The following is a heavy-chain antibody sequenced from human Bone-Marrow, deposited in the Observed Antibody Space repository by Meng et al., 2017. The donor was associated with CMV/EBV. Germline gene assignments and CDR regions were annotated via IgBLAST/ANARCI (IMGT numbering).Heavy chain of an antibody. Sequence: ASVKVSCKASGYTFTSYDINWVRQATGQGLEWMGWMNPNSGNTGYAQKFQGRVTMTRNTSISTAYMELSSLRSEDTAVYYCARGRADQPQDTAMVLHYYYYGMDVWGQGTTVTSP. CDR3: ARGRADQPQDTAMVLHYYYYGMDV. D-gene: IGHD5-18*01. V-gene: IGHV1-8*01. CDR1: GYTFTSYD. J-gene: IGHJ6*02. CDR2: MNPNSGNT.